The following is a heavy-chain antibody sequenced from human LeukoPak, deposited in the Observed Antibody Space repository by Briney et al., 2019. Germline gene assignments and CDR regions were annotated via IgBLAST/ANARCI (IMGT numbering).Heavy chain of an antibody. V-gene: IGHV3-23*01. CDR2: ISGSGGST. Sequence: PGGSLRLSCAASGFTFSSYAMSWVRQAPGKGLEWVSAISGSGGSTYYADSVKGRFTIPRDNSKNTLYLQMSSLRAEDTAVYYCAKTIVVDTQAGYFDYWGQGTLVTVSS. CDR1: GFTFSSYA. J-gene: IGHJ4*02. CDR3: AKTIVVDTQAGYFDY. D-gene: IGHD3-22*01.